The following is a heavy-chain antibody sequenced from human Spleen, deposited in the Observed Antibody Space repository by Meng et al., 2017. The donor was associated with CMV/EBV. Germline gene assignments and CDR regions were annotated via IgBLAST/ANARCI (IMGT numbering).Heavy chain of an antibody. D-gene: IGHD6-13*01. CDR3: ARLIAVAGT. J-gene: IGHJ5*02. CDR2: ISSDGSRT. Sequence: ESLRISCAACGFTFSSYWMHWVRQAPGKGLVWVSRISSDGSRTNYADSVKGRFTIYRDNSMDTLYLQMHSLTAEDTAVYYCARLIAVAGTWGQGTLVTVSS. V-gene: IGHV3-74*01. CDR1: GFTFSSYW.